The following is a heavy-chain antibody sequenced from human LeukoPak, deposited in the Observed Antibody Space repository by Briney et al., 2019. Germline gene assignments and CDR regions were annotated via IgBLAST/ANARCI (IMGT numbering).Heavy chain of an antibody. J-gene: IGHJ4*02. CDR3: ARDSEHIVVVTAIRALDY. CDR1: GFTFSSYW. Sequence: GGSLRLSCAASGFTFSSYWMHWVRQAPGKGLVWVSRINSDGSSTSYADSVKGRFTISRDNSKNTLYLQMNSLRAEDTAVYYCARDSEHIVVVTAIRALDYWGQGTLVTVSS. V-gene: IGHV3-74*01. CDR2: INSDGSST. D-gene: IGHD2-21*02.